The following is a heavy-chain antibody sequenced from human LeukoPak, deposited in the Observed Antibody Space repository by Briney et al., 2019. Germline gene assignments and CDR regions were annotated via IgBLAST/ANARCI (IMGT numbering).Heavy chain of an antibody. J-gene: IGHJ4*02. CDR3: AKGPPTAYSTCYFDY. CDR1: GFTFSSYA. CDR2: LSGGGGTT. V-gene: IGHV3-23*01. Sequence: GVSLRLSCAASGFTFSSYAMSWVRQAPGKGLEWVSGLSGGGGTTYYTYSVKGRLTISRDNPKNTLYLQMNSLRAEDTAVYYCAKGPPTAYSTCYFDYWGQGTLVTLSS. D-gene: IGHD2-21*02.